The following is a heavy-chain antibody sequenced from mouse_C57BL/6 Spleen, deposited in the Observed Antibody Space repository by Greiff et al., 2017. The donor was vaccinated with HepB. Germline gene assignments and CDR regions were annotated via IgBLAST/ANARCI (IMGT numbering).Heavy chain of an antibody. V-gene: IGHV2-4*01. Sequence: QVQLKQSGPGLVQPSQSLSITCTVSGFSLTSYGVHWVRQPPGKGLEWLGVIWSGGSTDYNAAFISRLSISMDNSKSQVFFKMNSLPADDTAIYYCATLCYDDEGYYAMDYWGQGTSVTVSS. CDR2: IWSGGST. CDR3: ATLCYDDEGYYAMDY. J-gene: IGHJ4*01. D-gene: IGHD2-4*01. CDR1: GFSLTSYG.